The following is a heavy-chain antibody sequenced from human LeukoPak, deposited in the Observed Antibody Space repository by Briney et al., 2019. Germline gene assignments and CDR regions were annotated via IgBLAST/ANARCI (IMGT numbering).Heavy chain of an antibody. D-gene: IGHD6-13*01. J-gene: IGHJ5*02. Sequence: GGSLRLSCAASGFTFSSYSMNWVRQAPGKGLEWVSSISSSSSYIYYADSVKGRFTISRDNAKNSLYLQMNSLRAEDTAVYYCTAAAGMGPWFDPWGQGTLVTVSS. CDR2: ISSSSSYI. V-gene: IGHV3-21*01. CDR3: TAAAGMGPWFDP. CDR1: GFTFSSYS.